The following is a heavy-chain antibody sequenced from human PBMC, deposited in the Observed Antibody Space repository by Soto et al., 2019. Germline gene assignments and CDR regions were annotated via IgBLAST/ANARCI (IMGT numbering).Heavy chain of an antibody. CDR3: AKDSQRLATEY. CDR2: ITDTGDGT. D-gene: IGHD6-25*01. V-gene: IGHV3-23*01. J-gene: IGHJ4*02. Sequence: GGSLRLSCAASGFTFGSSAMSWGRQAPGRGLEWVSGITDTGDGTYHADSVKGRFTISRDNSKNTLYLQMDSLRVEDTAVYYCAKDSQRLATEYWGQGTLVTVSS. CDR1: GFTFGSSA.